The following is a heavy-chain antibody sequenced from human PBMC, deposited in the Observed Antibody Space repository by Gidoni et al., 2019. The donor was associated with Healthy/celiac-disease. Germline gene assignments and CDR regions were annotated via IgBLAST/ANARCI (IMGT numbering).Heavy chain of an antibody. J-gene: IGHJ4*02. Sequence: QLQLQESGSGLVKPSQTLSLTSAVSGGSISRGGYSWSWIRQPPGKGLEWIGYIYHSGSTYYNPSLKSRVTISVDRSKNQFSLKLSSVTAADTAVYYCARALAGMVRGVEYFDYWGQGTLVTVSS. CDR1: GGSISRGGYS. V-gene: IGHV4-30-2*01. D-gene: IGHD3-10*01. CDR3: ARALAGMVRGVEYFDY. CDR2: IYHSGST.